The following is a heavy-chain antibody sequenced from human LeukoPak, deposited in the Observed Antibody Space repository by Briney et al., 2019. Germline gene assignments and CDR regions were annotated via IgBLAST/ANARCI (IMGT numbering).Heavy chain of an antibody. D-gene: IGHD4-23*01. J-gene: IGHJ3*02. Sequence: SETLSLTCTVSGGSISSYYWTWIRQPPGKGLEWIGYIYYSGSTNYNPSLKSRVTISVDTSKNQFSLKLSSVTAADTAVYYCAGYGGNSRAAFDIWGQGTMVTVSS. V-gene: IGHV4-59*08. CDR3: AGYGGNSRAAFDI. CDR2: IYYSGST. CDR1: GGSISSYY.